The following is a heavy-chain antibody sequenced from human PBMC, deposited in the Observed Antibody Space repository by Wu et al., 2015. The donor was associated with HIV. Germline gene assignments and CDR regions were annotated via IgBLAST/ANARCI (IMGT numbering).Heavy chain of an antibody. V-gene: IGHV1-18*01. Sequence: QVQLVQSGAEVKKPGTSVKVSCKTSGYLFTMYGISWVRQAPGQGLEWMGWISPYNDNTDYAQRFQDRVTMTSDTSTSTVYMELRSLRSDDTAMYYCARGRTNKYSGYFDYWGQGTLVTVSS. D-gene: IGHD5-12*01. CDR1: GYLFTMYG. CDR3: ARGRTNKYSGYFDY. CDR2: ISPYNDNT. J-gene: IGHJ4*02.